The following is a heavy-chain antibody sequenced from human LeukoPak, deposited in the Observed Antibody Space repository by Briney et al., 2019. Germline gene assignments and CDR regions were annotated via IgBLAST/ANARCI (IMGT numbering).Heavy chain of an antibody. CDR3: ASGAGYCSSTSCYTDFDY. D-gene: IGHD2-2*02. CDR1: GYTFTSYG. CDR2: IIPIFGTA. V-gene: IGHV1-69*05. Sequence: SVKVSCKAFGYTFTSYGISWVRQAPGQGLEWMGGIIPIFGTANYAQKFQGRVTITTDESTSTAYMELSSLRSEDTAVYYCASGAGYCSSTSCYTDFDYWGQGTLVTVSS. J-gene: IGHJ4*02.